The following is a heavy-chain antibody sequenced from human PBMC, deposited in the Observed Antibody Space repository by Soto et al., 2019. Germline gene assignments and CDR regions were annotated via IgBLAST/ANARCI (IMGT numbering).Heavy chain of an antibody. J-gene: IGHJ4*02. CDR3: ARPNSYTYGRLALDY. CDR2: INPSGDST. Sequence: ASVKVSCKASGYTFTSYYMHWVRQAPGQGLEWMGMINPSGDSTNYAQKFQDRVTVTRDTSTSTVYMELSSLRSDDTAVYYCARPNSYTYGRLALDYWGQGTLVTVSS. V-gene: IGHV1-46*01. CDR1: GYTFTSYY. D-gene: IGHD5-18*01.